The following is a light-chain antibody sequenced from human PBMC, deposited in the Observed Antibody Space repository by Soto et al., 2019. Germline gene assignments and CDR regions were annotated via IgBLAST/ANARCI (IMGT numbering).Light chain of an antibody. V-gene: IGKV3-20*01. J-gene: IGKJ1*01. Sequence: EFVLTQSPGTLSLSPGERATLSCRASQSISSNYLAWYQQKPGQAPRLLIYGASSRATGIPDRFSGSGSGTDFTLTISRLEPEDFAVYHCQQYDNSFRTFGQGTKVDIK. CDR3: QQYDNSFRT. CDR1: QSISSNY. CDR2: GAS.